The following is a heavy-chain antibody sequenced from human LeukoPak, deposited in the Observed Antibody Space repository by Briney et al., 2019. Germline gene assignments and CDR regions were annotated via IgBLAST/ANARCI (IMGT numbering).Heavy chain of an antibody. CDR3: ARAGVGATTLWFDY. CDR2: ISYDGSNK. D-gene: IGHD1-26*01. CDR1: GFTFSSYA. V-gene: IGHV3-30-3*01. Sequence: GRSLRLSCAASGFTFSSYAMHWVRQAPGKGLEWVAVISYDGSNKYYADSVKGRFTISRDNSKNTLYLQMNSLRAEDTAVYYCARAGVGATTLWFDYWGQGTLVTASS. J-gene: IGHJ4*02.